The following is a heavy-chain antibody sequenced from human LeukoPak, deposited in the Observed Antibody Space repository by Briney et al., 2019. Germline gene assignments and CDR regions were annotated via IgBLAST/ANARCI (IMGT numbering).Heavy chain of an antibody. CDR1: SGSINNYY. D-gene: IGHD3-9*01. V-gene: IGHV4-59*12. CDR2: IYYIGST. CDR3: ARDKDILTGLYYYGMDV. Sequence: SETLSLTCTVSSGSINNYYWSWIRQPPGKGLEWIGYIYYIGSTYYNPSLKSRVTISVDTSKNQFSLKLSSVTAADTAVYYCARDKDILTGLYYYGMDVWGQGTTVTVSS. J-gene: IGHJ6*02.